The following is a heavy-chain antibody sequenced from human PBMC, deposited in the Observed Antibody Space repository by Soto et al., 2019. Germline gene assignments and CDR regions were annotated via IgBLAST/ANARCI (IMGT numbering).Heavy chain of an antibody. CDR3: ARGHDFGGNSDAFCV. CDR2: ILPIFGTA. V-gene: IGHV1-69*12. J-gene: IGHJ3*01. Sequence: QVQLVQSGAEVKKPGSSVKVSCKASGGSFSREPINWVRQAPGQGPEWMGGILPIFGTADYAQKFQGRVTVTADVSTTTAYMDLSSLRSEEWAAYYGARGHDFGGNSDAFCVWGQGIMVSVSS. D-gene: IGHD3-3*01. CDR1: GGSFSREP.